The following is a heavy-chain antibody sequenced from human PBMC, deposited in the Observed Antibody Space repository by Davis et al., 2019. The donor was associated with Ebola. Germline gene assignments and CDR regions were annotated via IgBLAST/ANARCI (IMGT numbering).Heavy chain of an antibody. CDR3: ANNMITFGGVIMSAFDI. CDR1: GFTFSSYA. V-gene: IGHV3-23*01. CDR2: ISGSGGST. J-gene: IGHJ3*02. Sequence: PGGSLRLSCAASGFTFSSYAMSWVRQAPGKGLEWVSAISGSGGSTYYADSVKGRFTISRDNSKNTLYLQMTSLRAEDTAVYYCANNMITFGGVIMSAFDIWGKGTMVTVSS. D-gene: IGHD3-16*02.